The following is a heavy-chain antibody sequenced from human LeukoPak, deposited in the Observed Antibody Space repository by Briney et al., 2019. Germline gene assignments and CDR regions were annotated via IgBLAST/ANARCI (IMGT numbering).Heavy chain of an antibody. CDR1: GFTFSSYA. Sequence: PGGSLRLSCAASGFTFSSYAMSWVRQAPGKGLEWVPAISGSGGSTYYADSVKGRFTISRDNSKNTLYLQMNNLRAEDTAVYYCAKRGGDYDFMYFDYWGQGTLVTVSS. D-gene: IGHD4-17*01. V-gene: IGHV3-23*01. J-gene: IGHJ4*02. CDR3: AKRGGDYDFMYFDY. CDR2: ISGSGGST.